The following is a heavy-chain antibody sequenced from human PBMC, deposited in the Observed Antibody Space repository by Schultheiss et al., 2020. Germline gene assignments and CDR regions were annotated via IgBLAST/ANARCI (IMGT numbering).Heavy chain of an antibody. CDR3: TRYTLD. V-gene: IGHV3-74*01. CDR1: GFTFSSYW. D-gene: IGHD2-2*02. J-gene: IGHJ4*02. CDR2: VSSDGSTT. Sequence: GGSLRLSCAASGFTFSSYWMHWVRQAPGKGLVWVSRVSSDGSTTTYADSVKGRFTISRDTSRNTLYLQMNSLRDEDTAVYHCTRYTLDWGQGILVTVSS.